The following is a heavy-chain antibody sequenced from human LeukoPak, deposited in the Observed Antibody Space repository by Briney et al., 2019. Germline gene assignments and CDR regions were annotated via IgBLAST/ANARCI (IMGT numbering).Heavy chain of an antibody. CDR1: GFNFSNAW. CDR3: ATGGSIAAH. Sequence: GGSLRLSCAASGFNFSNAWMSWVRQAPGKGLEWVGHIRSKNEGGTTDYAAPVKGRFTISRDDSKNTLYLQIRSLKTEDTAVYYCATGGSIAAHWGQGTLVTVSS. J-gene: IGHJ4*02. V-gene: IGHV3-15*01. D-gene: IGHD6-6*01. CDR2: IRSKNEGGTT.